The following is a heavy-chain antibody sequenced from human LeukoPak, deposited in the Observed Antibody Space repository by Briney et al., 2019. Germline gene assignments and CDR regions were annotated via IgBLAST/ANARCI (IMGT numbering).Heavy chain of an antibody. D-gene: IGHD2-21*02. J-gene: IGHJ4*02. CDR1: GGSISSYY. V-gene: IGHV4-59*08. CDR3: ASRYHCGGDCYYFDY. Sequence: PSETLSLTCTVSGGSISSYYWSWIRQPPGKGLEWIGYIYYSGSTNYNPSLKSRVTISVDTSKNQFSLKLSFVTAADTAVYYCASRYHCGGDCYYFDYWGQGTLVTVSS. CDR2: IYYSGST.